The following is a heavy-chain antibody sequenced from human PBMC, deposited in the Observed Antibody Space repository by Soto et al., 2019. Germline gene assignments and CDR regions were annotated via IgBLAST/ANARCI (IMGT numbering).Heavy chain of an antibody. Sequence: GSLSLSCAASGFIFSNYWMSWVRQAPGKGLEWVANIKQDGSEKYYMDSVRGRFTISIDNAKNSLYLQMNSLRAEDTAVYYCASHWAWLLDYWGLGTLVTVSS. D-gene: IGHD3-22*01. CDR3: ASHWAWLLDY. J-gene: IGHJ4*02. CDR2: IKQDGSEK. V-gene: IGHV3-7*01. CDR1: GFIFSNYW.